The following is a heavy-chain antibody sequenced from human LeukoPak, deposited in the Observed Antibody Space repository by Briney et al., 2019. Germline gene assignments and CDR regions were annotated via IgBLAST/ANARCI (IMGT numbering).Heavy chain of an antibody. CDR3: ARDLRGGGYYDY. D-gene: IGHD3-22*01. CDR1: GYTFTSYG. V-gene: IGHV1-2*04. Sequence: ASVKVSCKASGYTFTSYGISWVRQAPGQGLEWMGWINPNSGGTNYAQKFQGWVTMTRDTSISTAYMELSRLRSDDTAVYYCARDLRGGGYYDYWGQGTLVTVSS. CDR2: INPNSGGT. J-gene: IGHJ4*02.